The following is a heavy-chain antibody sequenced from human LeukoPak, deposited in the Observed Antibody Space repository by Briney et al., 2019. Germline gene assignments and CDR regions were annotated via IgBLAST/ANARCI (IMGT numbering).Heavy chain of an antibody. CDR2: VQHYGIS. D-gene: IGHD3-3*01. CDR3: ARESGFYRPLDY. V-gene: IGHV4-4*02. Sequence: PSETLSLTCVVSGGSISNYNWWSWVPQPPGKGLEWIGEVQHYGISNYNPCPKSRLNMSVHLPANHITLQLTSVTAADAAVYYCARESGFYRPLDYSGQGTLATVSS. CDR1: GGSISNYNW. J-gene: IGHJ4*02.